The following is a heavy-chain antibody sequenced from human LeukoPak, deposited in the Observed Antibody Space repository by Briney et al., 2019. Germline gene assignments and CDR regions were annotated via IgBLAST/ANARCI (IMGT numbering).Heavy chain of an antibody. Sequence: SVKVSCEASGGTFSSYAISWVRQAPGQGLEWMGGIIPIFGTANYAQKFQGRVTITADESTSTAYMELSSLRSEDTAVYYCARGGFRWLPFDYWGQGTLVTVSS. V-gene: IGHV1-69*01. D-gene: IGHD5-12*01. CDR2: IIPIFGTA. J-gene: IGHJ4*02. CDR1: GGTFSSYA. CDR3: ARGGFRWLPFDY.